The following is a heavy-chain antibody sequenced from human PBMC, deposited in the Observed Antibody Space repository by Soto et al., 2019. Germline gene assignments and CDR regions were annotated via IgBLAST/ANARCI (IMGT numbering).Heavy chain of an antibody. V-gene: IGHV3-23*01. CDR2: ISGGGGSA. CDR1: GFTFSSYA. Sequence: PGGSLRLSCAASGFTFSSYAMRWVRQAPGKGLEWVSAISGGGGSAFYADSVKGRFTISRDNSKNTLYLQMNSLRAEDTAVYFCAKGAGYSSSWLSPSFDYWGQGTLVTVSS. D-gene: IGHD6-13*01. CDR3: AKGAGYSSSWLSPSFDY. J-gene: IGHJ4*02.